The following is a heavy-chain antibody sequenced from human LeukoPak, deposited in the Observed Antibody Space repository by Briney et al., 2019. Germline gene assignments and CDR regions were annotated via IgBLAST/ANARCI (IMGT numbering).Heavy chain of an antibody. CDR3: ARDTYGSGSYGYYYMDV. D-gene: IGHD3-10*01. J-gene: IGHJ6*03. V-gene: IGHV3-48*03. CDR2: IRRGGSTI. CDR1: GFTFSSYE. Sequence: GGSLRLSCAASGFTFSSYEMNWVRQAPGKGLEWVSYIRRGGSTIYYADSVKGRFTISRDNAKNSLYLQMNSLRAEDTAVYYCARDTYGSGSYGYYYMDVWGKGTTVTVSS.